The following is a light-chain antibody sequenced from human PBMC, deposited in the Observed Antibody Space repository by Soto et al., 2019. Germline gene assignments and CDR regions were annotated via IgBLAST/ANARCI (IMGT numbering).Light chain of an antibody. CDR2: DVS. Sequence: QSVLTQPRSVSGSPGQSVTISCTGTSSDIGGYTYVSWYQQHPGKAPKVIIYDVSERPSGVPDRFSGSKSGNTASLTISGLPPEDEADYYCCSFAGPQSFEVFGEGTKLTVL. CDR3: CSFAGPQSFEV. CDR1: SSDIGGYTY. J-gene: IGLJ1*01. V-gene: IGLV2-11*01.